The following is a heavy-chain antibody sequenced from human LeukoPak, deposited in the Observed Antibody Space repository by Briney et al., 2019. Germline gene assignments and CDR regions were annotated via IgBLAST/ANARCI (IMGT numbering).Heavy chain of an antibody. CDR3: AKTKEAAPSYYYGMDV. Sequence: GGSLRLSCAASGFTFSSYGMHWVRQAPGKGLEWVAVISYDGSNKYYADSVKGRFTISRDNSKNTLYLQMNSLRAEDTAVYYCAKTKEAAPSYYYGMDVWGKGTTVTVSS. D-gene: IGHD2-15*01. J-gene: IGHJ6*04. CDR1: GFTFSSYG. CDR2: ISYDGSNK. V-gene: IGHV3-30*18.